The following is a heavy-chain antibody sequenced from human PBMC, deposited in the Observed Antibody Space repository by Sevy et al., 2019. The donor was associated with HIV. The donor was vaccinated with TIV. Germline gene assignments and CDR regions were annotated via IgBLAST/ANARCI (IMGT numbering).Heavy chain of an antibody. CDR3: ARVSLAMTDAFDI. Sequence: GGSLRLSCAASGFTFSSYWMSWVRQAPGKGLEWVANIKQDGSEKYYVDSVKGRFTISRDNAKNSLYLQMNSLRAEDTAVYYCARVSLAMTDAFDIWGQGTMVTVSS. CDR1: GFTFSSYW. D-gene: IGHD3-9*01. V-gene: IGHV3-7*01. CDR2: IKQDGSEK. J-gene: IGHJ3*02.